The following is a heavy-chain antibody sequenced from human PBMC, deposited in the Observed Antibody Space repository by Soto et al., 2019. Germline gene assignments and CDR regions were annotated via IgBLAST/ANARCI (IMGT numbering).Heavy chain of an antibody. J-gene: IGHJ4*02. CDR2: ISWNSGSI. CDR3: AKGFGWSGSRGGYYFDY. D-gene: IGHD1-26*01. CDR1: GFTFDDYA. Sequence: EVQLVESGGGLVQPGRSLRLSCAASGFTFDDYAMHWVRQAPGKGLEWVSGISWNSGSIGYADSVKGRFTISRDNAKNSLYLQMNSLRAEDTALYYCAKGFGWSGSRGGYYFDYWGQGTLVTVSS. V-gene: IGHV3-9*01.